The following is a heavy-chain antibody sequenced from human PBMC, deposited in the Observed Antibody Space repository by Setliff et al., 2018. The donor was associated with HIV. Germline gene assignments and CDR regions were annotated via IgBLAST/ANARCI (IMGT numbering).Heavy chain of an antibody. CDR3: AKRRRAPGTADLEAF. CDR1: GYNFASHW. CDR2: IHPGDSDT. D-gene: IGHD2-21*02. Sequence: PGESLKISCRGSGYNFASHWIGWVRQMPGKGLEWMGIIHPGDSDTRYSPSFQGQVTISADRSISTAYLQWSSLRASDTAVYYCAKRRRAPGTADLEAFWGQGTLVTVSS. J-gene: IGHJ4*02. V-gene: IGHV5-51*01.